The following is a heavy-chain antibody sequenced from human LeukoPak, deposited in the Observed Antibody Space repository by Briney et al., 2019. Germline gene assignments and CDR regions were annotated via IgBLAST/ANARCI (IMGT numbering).Heavy chain of an antibody. CDR3: ARHNLRADYFDY. CDR1: GGSISSRSYY. V-gene: IGHV4-39*01. CDR2: ISYSGSP. J-gene: IGHJ4*02. D-gene: IGHD3-10*01. Sequence: SETLSLTCTVSGGSISSRSYYWGWIRQPPGKGLEWIGSISYSGSPYYNSSLKSRVTISVDPSKNHFSLKLTSVTAPDTAVYYCARHNLRADYFDYWGQGSLVTVSS.